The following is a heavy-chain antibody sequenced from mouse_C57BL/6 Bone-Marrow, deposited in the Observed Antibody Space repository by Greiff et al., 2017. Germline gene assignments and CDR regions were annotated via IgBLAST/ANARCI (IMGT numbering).Heavy chain of an antibody. V-gene: IGHV1-59*01. CDR1: GYTFTSYW. CDR2: IDPSDSYT. J-gene: IGHJ3*01. D-gene: IGHD1-1*01. CDR3: ARGAVRTWFAY. Sequence: QVQLQQPGAELVRPGTSVKLSCKASGYTFTSYWMHWVKQRPGQGLEWIGVIDPSDSYTNYNQKFKGKATLTVDTSSSPAYMQLSSLTSEDSAVYYCARGAVRTWFAYWGQGTLVTVSA.